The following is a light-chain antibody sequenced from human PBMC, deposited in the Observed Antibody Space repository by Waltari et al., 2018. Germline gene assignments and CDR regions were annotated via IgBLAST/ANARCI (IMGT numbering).Light chain of an antibody. CDR1: QSISSY. CDR2: AAS. Sequence: DIQMTQSPSSLSASVGDRVTITCRASQSISSYLNWYQQKPGKAPKLLIYAASSLQSGVPSRFSGSGSETDFTLTISSLQPEDFATYYCQQSYSIFTFGPGTKVDIK. CDR3: QQSYSIFT. J-gene: IGKJ3*01. V-gene: IGKV1-39*01.